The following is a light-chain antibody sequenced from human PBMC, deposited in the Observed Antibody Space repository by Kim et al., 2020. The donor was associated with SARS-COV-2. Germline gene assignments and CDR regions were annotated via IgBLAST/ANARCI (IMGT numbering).Light chain of an antibody. CDR2: AAA. Sequence: ASVGSRGTITCRASQDIRVWLAWYQQRPGRAPKVLVYAAANLQSGVPSRFSGSGSGTDFTLTISNLQPEDSATYYCQQAKSFPFTFGPETKVDIK. V-gene: IGKV1-12*01. CDR1: QDIRVW. CDR3: QQAKSFPFT. J-gene: IGKJ3*01.